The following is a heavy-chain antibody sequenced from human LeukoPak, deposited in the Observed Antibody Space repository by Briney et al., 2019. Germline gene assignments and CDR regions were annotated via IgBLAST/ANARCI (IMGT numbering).Heavy chain of an antibody. V-gene: IGHV3-48*03. CDR3: AAVIDY. Sequence: HAGGSLRLSCAASGFTFSSYEMNWIRQAPGKGLEWISYISNSGSTKYYADSVKGRFTISRDNAKNSLYLQMNSLRAEDTAVYYCAAVIDYWGQGTLVTVSS. CDR1: GFTFSSYE. J-gene: IGHJ4*02. CDR2: ISNSGSTK.